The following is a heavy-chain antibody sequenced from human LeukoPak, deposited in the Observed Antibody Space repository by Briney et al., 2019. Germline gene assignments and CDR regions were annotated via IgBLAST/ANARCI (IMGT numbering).Heavy chain of an antibody. CDR1: GGSISSSSYY. CDR2: IYYSGST. J-gene: IGHJ6*03. D-gene: IGHD3-16*01. V-gene: IGHV4-39*07. CDR3: ARGDYYYMDV. Sequence: SETLSLACTVSGGSISSSSYYWGWIRQPPGKGLEWIGSIYYSGSTYYNPSLKSRVTISVDTSKNQFSLKLSSLTAADTAMYDCARGDYYYMDVWGKGTTVTISS.